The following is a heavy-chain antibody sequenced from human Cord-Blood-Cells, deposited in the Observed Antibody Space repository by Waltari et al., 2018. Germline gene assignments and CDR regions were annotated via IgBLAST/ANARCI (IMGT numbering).Heavy chain of an antibody. J-gene: IGHJ4*02. D-gene: IGHD1-26*01. Sequence: VQLQPWGAGLLKPSETLSLTSAVYGGSFSGYYWSWIRQPPGKGLEWFGEIIPSGSPNEKRSLKRRVTISIDTSKDQFSLRLSAVGAADTAVDYCARVSYAGVGYFDYWGQGTLVTVCS. V-gene: IGHV4-34*12. CDR1: GGSFSGYY. CDR2: IIPSGSP. CDR3: ARVSYAGVGYFDY.